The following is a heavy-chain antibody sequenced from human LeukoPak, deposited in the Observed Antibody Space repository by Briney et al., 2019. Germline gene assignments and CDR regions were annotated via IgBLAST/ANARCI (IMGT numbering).Heavy chain of an antibody. CDR3: AKENHGLVDY. Sequence: GGSLRLSCAASGFTFSSYSLNWVRQAPGKGLEWVSSISSSSSYIYFADSVKGRFTISRDNAKNSLYLQMNSLRAEDTAVYYYAKENHGLVDYWGQGTLVTVSS. V-gene: IGHV3-21*01. CDR1: GFTFSSYS. CDR2: ISSSSSYI. J-gene: IGHJ4*02.